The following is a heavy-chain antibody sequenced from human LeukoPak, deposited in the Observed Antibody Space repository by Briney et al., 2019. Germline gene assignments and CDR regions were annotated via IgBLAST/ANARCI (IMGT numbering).Heavy chain of an antibody. D-gene: IGHD1-26*01. CDR3: ARGRYGGYGYYYYGMDV. Sequence: SETLSLTCAVYGGSFSGYSWSWIRQPPGKGLEWIGAINHSGSTNYNPSLKSRVTISVDKSKNQLSLQLSSVPAADTAVYYCARGRYGGYGYYYYGMDVWGKGTTVTVSS. V-gene: IGHV4-34*01. CDR2: INHSGST. CDR1: GGSFSGYS. J-gene: IGHJ6*04.